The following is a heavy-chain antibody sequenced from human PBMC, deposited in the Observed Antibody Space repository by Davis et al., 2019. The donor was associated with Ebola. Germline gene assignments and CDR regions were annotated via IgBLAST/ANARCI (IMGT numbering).Heavy chain of an antibody. Sequence: PSETLSLTCTVSGGSISSGGHYWQWIRQHPGKGLEWIGYIYYNGNTYYSPSLKTRAIISVDTSKNQFSLNLRSVTAADTAVYYCATSYYDHSAYSDYWGPGTLVTVSS. D-gene: IGHD3-22*01. V-gene: IGHV4-31*03. CDR1: GGSISSGGHY. J-gene: IGHJ4*02. CDR3: ATSYYDHSAYSDY. CDR2: IYYNGNT.